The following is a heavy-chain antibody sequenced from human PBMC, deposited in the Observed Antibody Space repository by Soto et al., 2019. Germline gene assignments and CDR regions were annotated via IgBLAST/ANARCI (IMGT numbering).Heavy chain of an antibody. CDR3: ARRKGVAVAGTSSFDY. CDR1: GGSISSSSYY. D-gene: IGHD6-19*01. V-gene: IGHV4-39*01. CDR2: IYYSGST. Sequence: QLQLQESGPGLVKPSETLSLTCTVSGGSISSSSYYWGWIRQPPGKGLEWIGSIYYSGSTYYNPSLKSRVTISVDTSKNQFSLKLSSVTAADTAVYYCARRKGVAVAGTSSFDYWGQGTLVTVSS. J-gene: IGHJ4*02.